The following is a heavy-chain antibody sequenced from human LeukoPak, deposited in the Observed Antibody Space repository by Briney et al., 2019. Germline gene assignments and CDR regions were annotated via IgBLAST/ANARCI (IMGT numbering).Heavy chain of an antibody. CDR2: IYYSGST. Sequence: SETLSLTCTVSGGSISSYYWSWIRQPPGKGLEWIGYIYYSGSTNYNPSLKSRVTISVDTSKSQFSLKLSSVTAADTAVYYCARVGSSGWYFDYWGQGTLVTVSS. V-gene: IGHV4-59*01. J-gene: IGHJ4*02. CDR3: ARVGSSGWYFDY. CDR1: GGSISSYY. D-gene: IGHD6-19*01.